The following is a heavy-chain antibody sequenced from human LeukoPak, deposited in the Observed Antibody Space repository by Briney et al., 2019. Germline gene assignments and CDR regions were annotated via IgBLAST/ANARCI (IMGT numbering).Heavy chain of an antibody. J-gene: IGHJ5*02. CDR3: ARHYYTPYDILTGYYRNWFDP. CDR2: IYYSGST. D-gene: IGHD3-9*01. V-gene: IGHV4-39*01. CDR1: GGSISSSSYY. Sequence: KPSETLSLTCTVSGGSISSSSYYWGWIRQPPGKGLEWIGSIYYSGSTYYNPSLKSRVTISVDTSKNQFSLKLSSVTAADTAVYYCARHYYTPYDILTGYYRNWFDPWGQGTLVTVSS.